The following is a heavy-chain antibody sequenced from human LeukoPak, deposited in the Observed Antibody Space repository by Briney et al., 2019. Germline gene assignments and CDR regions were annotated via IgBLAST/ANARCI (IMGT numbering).Heavy chain of an antibody. V-gene: IGHV3-15*07. Sequence: GGSLRLSCAASGFTFSNAWMNWVRQAPGKGLEWVGRIKSKTDGGTTDYAAPVEGGFTISRDDSKNTLYLQMNSLKTEDTAVYYCTTDYISASPGTWGQGTLVTVSS. CDR1: GFTFSNAW. CDR2: IKSKTDGGTT. CDR3: TTDYISASPGT. J-gene: IGHJ5*02. D-gene: IGHD1-26*01.